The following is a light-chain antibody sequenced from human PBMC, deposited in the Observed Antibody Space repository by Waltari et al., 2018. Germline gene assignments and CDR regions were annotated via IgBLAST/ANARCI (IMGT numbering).Light chain of an antibody. CDR1: QRISTY. Sequence: DIQMTQSPSSLSASIGDRVTITCRASQRISTYLAWFQQRPGKAPKALIYAAARLQSDVPSRFSASGSGTEFTLPINSLQPEDFATYYCHHYDDYPYTFGQGTKLEI. CDR2: AAA. CDR3: HHYDDYPYT. J-gene: IGKJ2*01. V-gene: IGKV1-16*01.